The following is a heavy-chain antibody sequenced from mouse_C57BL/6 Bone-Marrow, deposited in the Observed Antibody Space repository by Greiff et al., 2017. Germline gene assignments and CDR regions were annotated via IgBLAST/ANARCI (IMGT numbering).Heavy chain of an antibody. CDR3: ASDGSSYGFAY. D-gene: IGHD1-1*01. CDR1: GYTFTSYW. Sequence: VQLQQSGAELAKPGASVKLSCKASGYTFTSYWMHWVKQRPGQGLEWIGYINPSSGYTKYNQKFKDKATLTADKSSSTAYMQLSSLPYEYSAVYYDASDGSSYGFAYWGQGTLVTVSA. J-gene: IGHJ3*01. V-gene: IGHV1-7*01. CDR2: INPSSGYT.